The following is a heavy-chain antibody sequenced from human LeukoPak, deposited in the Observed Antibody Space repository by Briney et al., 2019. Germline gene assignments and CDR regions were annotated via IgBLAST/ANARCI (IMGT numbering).Heavy chain of an antibody. CDR2: ISSSSLTI. J-gene: IGHJ4*02. D-gene: IGHD5-12*01. CDR3: VRDRSSGYPGSFDY. CDR1: GFTFSDYY. V-gene: IGHV3-11*04. Sequence: PGGSLRLSCAASGFTFSDYYMSWVRQAPGRGLEWISYISSSSLTIYYADSVKGRGTISRDNARNSLYLDMDSLSDEDTAVYYCVRDRSSGYPGSFDYWGQGSQVTVSS.